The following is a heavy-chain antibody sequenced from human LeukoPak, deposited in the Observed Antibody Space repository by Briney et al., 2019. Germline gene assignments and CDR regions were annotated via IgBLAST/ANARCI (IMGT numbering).Heavy chain of an antibody. CDR3: AKALIAARLISLPGDY. Sequence: GGSLRLSCAASGFTFSSYGMHWVRQAPGKGLEWVAFIRYDGSNKYYADSVKGRFTISRDNSKNTLYLQMNSLRAEDTAVYYYAKALIAARLISLPGDYWGQGTLVTVSS. V-gene: IGHV3-30*02. D-gene: IGHD6-6*01. CDR1: GFTFSSYG. J-gene: IGHJ4*02. CDR2: IRYDGSNK.